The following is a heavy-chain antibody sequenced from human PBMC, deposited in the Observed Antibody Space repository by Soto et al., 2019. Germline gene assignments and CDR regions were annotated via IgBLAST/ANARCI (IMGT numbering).Heavy chain of an antibody. J-gene: IGHJ6*03. CDR3: QLYSENYYYYMDV. CDR2: MNPNSGNT. CDR1: GYTFTSYD. D-gene: IGHD6-13*01. V-gene: IGHV1-8*01. Sequence: ASVMVSCKASGYTFTSYDINWVRQATGQGLEWMGWMNPNSGNTGYAQKFQGRVTMTRNTSISTAYMELSSLRSEDTAVYYCQLYSENYYYYMDVWGKGTTVTVSS.